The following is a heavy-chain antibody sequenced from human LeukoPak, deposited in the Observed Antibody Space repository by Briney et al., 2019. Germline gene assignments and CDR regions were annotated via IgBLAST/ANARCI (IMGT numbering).Heavy chain of an antibody. CDR3: ARVVAGFYYYYYMDV. Sequence: SETLSLTCTVSGGSISGYFLNWIRQPPGKGLEWIGYIYYSGSTNYNPSLKSRVTISVDTSKNQFSLKLSSVTAADTAVYYCARVVAGFYYYYYMDVWGKGTTVTISS. CDR2: IYYSGST. V-gene: IGHV4-59*12. CDR1: GGSISGYF. D-gene: IGHD6-19*01. J-gene: IGHJ6*03.